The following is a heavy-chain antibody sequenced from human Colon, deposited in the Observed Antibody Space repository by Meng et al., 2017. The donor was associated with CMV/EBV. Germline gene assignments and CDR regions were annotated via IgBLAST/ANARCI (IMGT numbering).Heavy chain of an antibody. CDR3: ARDSDGSGTFSYWFDP. V-gene: IGHV4-4*07. Sequence: VMLQEPGPGLVKPSETLSLTCPVSGGYLNDFYWNWIRQPVGKGLEWIGRIFPTGSAYYNSSLNSRVTMSVDTSKNQFSLKLTSVTAADTAVYYCARDSDGSGTFSYWFDPWGQGTLVTVSS. CDR1: GGYLNDFY. J-gene: IGHJ5*02. CDR2: IFPTGSA. D-gene: IGHD3-10*01.